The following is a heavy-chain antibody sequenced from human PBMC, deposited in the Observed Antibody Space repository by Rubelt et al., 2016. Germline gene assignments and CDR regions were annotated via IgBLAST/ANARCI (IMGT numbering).Heavy chain of an antibody. D-gene: IGHD3-10*01. Sequence: GSGGALVQPGGSLRLSCVASGDTFSKYWMAWVRQAPGKGPEWVANINEDGSEKYYVDSVKGRFTISRDNAQNSLYLQMFSLRAEDTAVYYCAKDREILDYYYGMDVWGQGTTVTVSS. CDR1: GDTFSKYW. CDR3: AKDREILDYYYGMDV. CDR2: INEDGSEK. J-gene: IGHJ6*02. V-gene: IGHV3-7*01.